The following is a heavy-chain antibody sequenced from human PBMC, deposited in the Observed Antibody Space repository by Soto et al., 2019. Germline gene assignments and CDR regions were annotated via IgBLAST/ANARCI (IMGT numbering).Heavy chain of an antibody. Sequence: PGGSLRLSCAASGFTVSSNYMSWVRQAPGKGLEWVSVIYSGGSTYYADSVKGRFTISRDNSKNTLYLQMNSLRAEDTAVYYCARGFQYYYDSSGESDDFDIWGQGTMVTVSS. CDR2: IYSGGST. CDR3: ARGFQYYYDSSGESDDFDI. V-gene: IGHV3-53*01. D-gene: IGHD3-22*01. J-gene: IGHJ3*02. CDR1: GFTVSSNY.